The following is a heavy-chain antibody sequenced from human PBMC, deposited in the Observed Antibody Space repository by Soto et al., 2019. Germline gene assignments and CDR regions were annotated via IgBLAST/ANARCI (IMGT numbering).Heavy chain of an antibody. Sequence: SVKVSCKASGGTFSSYAISWVRQAPGQGLEWMGGIIPIFGTANYAQKFQGRVTITADESTSTAYMELSSLRSEDTAVYYCATRGYSYGYTFDYWGQGTLVTVSS. J-gene: IGHJ4*02. CDR3: ATRGYSYGYTFDY. D-gene: IGHD5-18*01. CDR1: GGTFSSYA. CDR2: IIPIFGTA. V-gene: IGHV1-69*13.